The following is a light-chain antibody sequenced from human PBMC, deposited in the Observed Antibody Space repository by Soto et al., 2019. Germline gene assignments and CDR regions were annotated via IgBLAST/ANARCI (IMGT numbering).Light chain of an antibody. V-gene: IGKV3-15*01. J-gene: IGKJ3*01. CDR2: GAS. Sequence: ELVMTQSPATLSLSPGERATLSCRASESVSNNLAWYQQKAGQATRLIIYGASTRATGIPDRVSGSGSGTEVTRTISRLEPEDFAVYYCQQYSDSPFTFGPGTKVDIK. CDR3: QQYSDSPFT. CDR1: ESVSNN.